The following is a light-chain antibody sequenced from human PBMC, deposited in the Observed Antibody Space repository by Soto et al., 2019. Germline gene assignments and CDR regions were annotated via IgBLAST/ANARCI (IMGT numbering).Light chain of an antibody. CDR2: AAS. V-gene: IGKV1-39*01. Sequence: DIQMTQSPSSLSASVGDRDTISCRASQSIFNYLNWYQQKPGKAPKVLIYAASSLQSGVPPRFSGNASGTDFTLTITSLEPEDAATYYCHQSYSNPRTFGQGTTVEIK. CDR1: QSIFNY. J-gene: IGKJ1*01. CDR3: HQSYSNPRT.